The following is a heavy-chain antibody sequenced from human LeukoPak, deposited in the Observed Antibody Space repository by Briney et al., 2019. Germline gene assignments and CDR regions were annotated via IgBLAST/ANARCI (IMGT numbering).Heavy chain of an antibody. CDR2: ISSSGGSI. J-gene: IGHJ4*02. V-gene: IGHV3-48*03. CDR3: ARRFDR. CDR1: GFTFSDFE. Sequence: VGSLRLSCAASGFTFSDFEMNWVRQAPGKGLEWVSYISSSGGSINYADSVKGRFTISRDNAKNSLYLQMNSLRAEDTAVYYCARRFDRWGQATMDTVSS.